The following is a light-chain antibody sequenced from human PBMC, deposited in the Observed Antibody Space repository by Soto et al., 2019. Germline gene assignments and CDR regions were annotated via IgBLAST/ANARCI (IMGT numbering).Light chain of an antibody. Sequence: EIVLTQSPGTLSWSPGERATLSCRASQSVGRNYLAWYQQKPGQAPRLFIYDTSTRATGMSDRFSGSGSGTDFTLTISRLEPEDFAVYYCQQYGSSPWTFGQGTKVEIK. J-gene: IGKJ1*01. CDR1: QSVGRNY. CDR3: QQYGSSPWT. CDR2: DTS. V-gene: IGKV3-20*01.